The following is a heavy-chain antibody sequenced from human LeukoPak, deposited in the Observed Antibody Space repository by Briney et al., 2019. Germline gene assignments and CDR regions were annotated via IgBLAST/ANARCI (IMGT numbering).Heavy chain of an antibody. Sequence: GGSLRLSCAASGFTFSSYAMSWVRQAPGKGLEWVAFIRYDGSNKYYADSVKGRFTISRDNSKNTLYLQMNSLRAEDTAVYYCAKVSGSGYDSLDYWGQGTLVTVSS. V-gene: IGHV3-30*02. CDR3: AKVSGSGYDSLDY. D-gene: IGHD5-12*01. CDR2: IRYDGSNK. J-gene: IGHJ4*02. CDR1: GFTFSSYA.